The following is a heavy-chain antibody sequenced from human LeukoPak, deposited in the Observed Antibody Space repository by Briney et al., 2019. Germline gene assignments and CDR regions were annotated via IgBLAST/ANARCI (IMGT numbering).Heavy chain of an antibody. Sequence: SETLSLTCTVSGASISSSSYYWGWIRQPPGKGLEWIGSIYYSGSTYYNPSLKSRVTISVDTSKNQFSLKLSSVTAADTAVYYCASVHYYDSSGYYWGQGTLVTVSS. D-gene: IGHD3-22*01. CDR1: GASISSSSYY. V-gene: IGHV4-39*07. CDR2: IYYSGST. CDR3: ASVHYYDSSGYY. J-gene: IGHJ4*02.